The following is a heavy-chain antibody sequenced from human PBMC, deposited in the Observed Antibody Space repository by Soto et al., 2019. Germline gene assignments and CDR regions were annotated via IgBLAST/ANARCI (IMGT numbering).Heavy chain of an antibody. CDR3: ASHYGGPSTLDW. D-gene: IGHD4-17*01. CDR2: IIPIFGTA. J-gene: IGHJ4*02. V-gene: IGHV1-69*01. CDR1: GGTFSSYA. Sequence: QVQLVQSGAEVKKPGSSVKVSCKASGGTFSSYAISWVRQAPGQGLEWMGGIIPIFGTANYAQKFQGRVTITADDSKSTAYMELSRLSSEDTAVYYCASHYGGPSTLDWLGPGTLVTVSS.